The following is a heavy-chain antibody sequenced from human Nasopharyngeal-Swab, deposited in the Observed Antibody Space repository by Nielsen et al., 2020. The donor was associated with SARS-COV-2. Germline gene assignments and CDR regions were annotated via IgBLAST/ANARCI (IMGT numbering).Heavy chain of an antibody. V-gene: IGHV4-4*02. Sequence: SETLSLTCAVSGGSISSSNWWSWVRQPPGKGLEWIGEIYHSGSTNYNPSLKGRVTISVDKSKNQFSLKLSSVTAADTAVYYCARAPPPYAFDIWGQGTMVTVSS. J-gene: IGHJ3*02. CDR2: IYHSGST. CDR1: GGSISSSNW. CDR3: ARAPPPYAFDI.